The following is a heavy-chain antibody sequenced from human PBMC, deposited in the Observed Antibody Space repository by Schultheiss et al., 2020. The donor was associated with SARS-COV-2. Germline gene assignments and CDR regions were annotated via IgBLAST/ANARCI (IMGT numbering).Heavy chain of an antibody. D-gene: IGHD6-13*01. V-gene: IGHV4-34*01. J-gene: IGHJ4*02. CDR3: ARGRTVSSSWYFGYYFDY. CDR1: GGSFSGYY. Sequence: SETLSLTCAVYGGSFSGYYWSWIRQPPGKGLEWIGEINHSGSTNYNPSLKSRVTISVDTSKNQFSLKLSSVTAADTAVYYCARGRTVSSSWYFGYYFDYWGQGTLVTVSS. CDR2: INHSGST.